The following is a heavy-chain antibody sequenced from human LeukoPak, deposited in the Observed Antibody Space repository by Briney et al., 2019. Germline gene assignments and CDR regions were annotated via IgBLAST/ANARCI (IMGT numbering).Heavy chain of an antibody. D-gene: IGHD2-8*02. CDR2: IXXXXRST. Sequence: GGSLRLSCAASGFTFXSXXXSXVXXAPGXXLXWXSTIXXXXRSTYYGDSVKGRFTISRDNSKNTLSLQMNSLRAEDTAVYYCAKEYYVLLVYALGGSFDYWGRGTLVTVSS. V-gene: IGHV3-23*01. J-gene: IGHJ4*02. CDR3: AKEYYVLLVYALGGSFDY. CDR1: GFTFXSXX.